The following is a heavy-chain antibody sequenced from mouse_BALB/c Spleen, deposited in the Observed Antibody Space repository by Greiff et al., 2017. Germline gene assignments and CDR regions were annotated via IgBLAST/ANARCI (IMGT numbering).Heavy chain of an antibody. CDR3: ARDGNYGRGAMDY. CDR2: IYPGNVNT. CDR1: GYTFTSYY. D-gene: IGHD2-1*01. V-gene: IGHV1S56*01. J-gene: IGHJ4*01. Sequence: QVQLKQSGPELVKPGASVRISCKASGYTFTSYYIHWVKQRPGQGLEWIGWIYPGNVNTKYNEKVKGKATLTADKSSSTAYMQLSSLTSEDSAVYFCARDGNYGRGAMDYWGQGTSVTVSS.